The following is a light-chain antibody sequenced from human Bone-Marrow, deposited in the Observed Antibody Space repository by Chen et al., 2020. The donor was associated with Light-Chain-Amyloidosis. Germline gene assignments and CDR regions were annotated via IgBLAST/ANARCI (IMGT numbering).Light chain of an antibody. CDR1: QDISNY. V-gene: IGKV1-33*01. J-gene: IGKJ2*01. Sequence: DIQMTQSPSSLSASVGDRVTITCQASQDISNYLNWYQQKPGKAPKLLIYDASNLETGVPSRFRGSGSGTHFTFTISSLQSEDFATYYCQQCDNIPYTFGQGTKLEIK. CDR2: DAS. CDR3: QQCDNIPYT.